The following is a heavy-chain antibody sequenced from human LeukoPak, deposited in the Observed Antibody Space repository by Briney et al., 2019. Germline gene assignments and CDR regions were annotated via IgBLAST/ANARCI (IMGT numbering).Heavy chain of an antibody. Sequence: LTGGSLRLSCEASGFIYSHYGMPWVRQAPGKGLEWVAVIWSDGTEKYYGNAVKGRFIISRDNSRNTLYLQMNSLRGEDTAVYYCAKDAQRGFDYSNSLEYWGQGTLVTVSS. J-gene: IGHJ4*02. CDR1: GFIYSHYG. CDR3: AKDAQRGFDYSNSLEY. D-gene: IGHD4-11*01. CDR2: IWSDGTEK. V-gene: IGHV3-33*04.